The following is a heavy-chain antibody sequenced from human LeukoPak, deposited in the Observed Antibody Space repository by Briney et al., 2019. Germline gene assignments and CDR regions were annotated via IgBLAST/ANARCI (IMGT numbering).Heavy chain of an antibody. D-gene: IGHD3-10*01. CDR3: AKDLSGSGRLYDY. CDR1: GFTFSTYA. J-gene: IGHJ4*02. Sequence: GRSLRLSCAASGFTFSTYAMTWVRQAPGKRLEWVSTIGDSGGSTSYADSVKGRFTISRDNSKSTLYLQMNSLRVEDTAVYYCAKDLSGSGRLYDYWGQGTLVTVSS. CDR2: IGDSGGST. V-gene: IGHV3-23*01.